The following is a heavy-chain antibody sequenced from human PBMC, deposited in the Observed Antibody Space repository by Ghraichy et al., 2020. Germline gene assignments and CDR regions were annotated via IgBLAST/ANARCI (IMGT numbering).Heavy chain of an antibody. CDR3: ARQSPGMSDYVSS. CDR2: INHSGST. V-gene: IGHV4-34*01. D-gene: IGHD3-16*01. Sequence: SQTLSLTCAVYGGSFSGYYWSWIRQPPGKGLEWIGEINHSGSTNYNPSLKSRVTISVDTSKNQFSLKLSSVTAADTAVYYCARQSPGMSDYVSSWGQGTLVTVSS. CDR1: GGSFSGYY. J-gene: IGHJ5*02.